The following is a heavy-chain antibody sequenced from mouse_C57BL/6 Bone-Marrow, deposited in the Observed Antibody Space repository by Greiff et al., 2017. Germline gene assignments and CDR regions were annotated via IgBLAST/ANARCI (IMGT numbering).Heavy chain of an antibody. J-gene: IGHJ4*01. CDR1: GFNINDDY. Sequence: EVQLQESGAELVRPGASVQLSCPASGFNINDDYLPWVKQRPEQGLEWIGWIEPVTGGTEYASKFQGKATITADKSSNTAYLQLSSLTSEDTAVYYCTTHYYGSIDYAMDYWGQGTSGTVSS. D-gene: IGHD1-1*01. CDR3: TTHYYGSIDYAMDY. V-gene: IGHV14-4*01. CDR2: IEPVTGGT.